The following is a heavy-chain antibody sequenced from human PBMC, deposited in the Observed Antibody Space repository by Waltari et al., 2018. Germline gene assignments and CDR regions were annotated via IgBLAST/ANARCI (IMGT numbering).Heavy chain of an antibody. CDR1: GYTFPDYY. CDR2: VDPEDGET. J-gene: IGHJ2*01. V-gene: IGHV1-69-2*01. Sequence: EVQLVQSGAEVKKPGATVKISCKASGYTFPDYYMPWGQQAPGKGLEWMGRVDPEDGETIYAEKFQGRVTITADTSTDTAYMELSSLRSEDTAVYYCATIPAPATFDLWGRGTLVTVSS. CDR3: ATIPAPATFDL.